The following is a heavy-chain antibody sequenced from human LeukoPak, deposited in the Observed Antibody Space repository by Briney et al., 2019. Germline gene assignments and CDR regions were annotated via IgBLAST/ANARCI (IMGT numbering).Heavy chain of an antibody. CDR1: GGSISSYY. J-gene: IGHJ6*02. V-gene: IGHV4-59*08. Sequence: SETLSLTCTVSGGSISSYYWNWIRQPPGKGLEWIGYIYYTRSTNYRPSLKSRVTISVDTSRNQFSLKLSSVTAADTAVYYCVRQDVVVITAATYYYGMDVWGQGTPVTVSS. CDR3: VRQDVVVITAATYYYGMDV. D-gene: IGHD2-2*01. CDR2: IYYTRST.